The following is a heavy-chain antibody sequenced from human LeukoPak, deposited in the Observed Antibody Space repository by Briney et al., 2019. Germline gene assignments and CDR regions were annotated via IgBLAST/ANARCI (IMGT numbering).Heavy chain of an antibody. CDR3: ARAPGFWSGYYERGYYFDY. CDR2: IYYSGST. J-gene: IGHJ4*02. Sequence: SETLSLTCTVSGGSISSYYWSSIRQPPGKGLEWIGYIYYSGSTNYNPSLKSRVTISVDTSKNQFSLKLSSVTAADTAVYYCARAPGFWSGYYERGYYFDYWGQGTLVSVAS. D-gene: IGHD3-3*01. CDR1: GGSISSYY. V-gene: IGHV4-59*01.